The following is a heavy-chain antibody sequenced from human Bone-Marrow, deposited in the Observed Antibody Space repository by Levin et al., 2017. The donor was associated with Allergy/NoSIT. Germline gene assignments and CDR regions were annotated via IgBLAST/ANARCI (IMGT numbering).Heavy chain of an antibody. CDR1: GFTFSSYW. CDR3: ARVPNLGLFDY. J-gene: IGHJ4*02. Sequence: GGSLRLSCAASGFTFSSYWMHWVRQAPGKGLVWVSRINSDGSSTSYADSVKGRFTISRDNAKNTLYLQVNSLRAEDTAVYYCARVPNLGLFDYWGQGTLVTVSS. V-gene: IGHV3-74*01. CDR2: INSDGSST.